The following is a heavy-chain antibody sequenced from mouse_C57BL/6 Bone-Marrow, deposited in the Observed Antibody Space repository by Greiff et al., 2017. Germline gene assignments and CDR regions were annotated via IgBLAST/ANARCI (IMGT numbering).Heavy chain of an antibody. Sequence: EVQLVESGGGLVQPGGSLKLSCAASGFTFSDYYMYWVRQTPEKRLEWVAYISNGGGSTYYPDTVKGRFTISRDNAKNTLYLQMSRLKSEDTAMYYCARRGWDGSMDYWGQGTSVTVSS. CDR2: ISNGGGST. CDR1: GFTFSDYY. D-gene: IGHD4-1*01. V-gene: IGHV5-12*01. CDR3: ARRGWDGSMDY. J-gene: IGHJ4*01.